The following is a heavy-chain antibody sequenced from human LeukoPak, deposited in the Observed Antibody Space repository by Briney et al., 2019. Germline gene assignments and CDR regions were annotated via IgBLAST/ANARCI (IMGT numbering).Heavy chain of an antibody. Sequence: SETLSLTCTVSGGSISSYYWSWIRQPPGKGLEWIGYIYYSGSTYYNPSLKSRVTISVDTSKNQFSLKLSSVTAADTAVYYCARCEVVPAAILWGQGTLVTVSS. D-gene: IGHD2-2*01. J-gene: IGHJ4*02. V-gene: IGHV4-59*08. CDR2: IYYSGST. CDR1: GGSISSYY. CDR3: ARCEVVPAAIL.